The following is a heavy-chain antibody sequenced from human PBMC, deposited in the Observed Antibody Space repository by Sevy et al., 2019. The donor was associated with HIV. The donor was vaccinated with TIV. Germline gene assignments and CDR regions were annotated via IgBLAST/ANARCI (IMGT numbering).Heavy chain of an antibody. V-gene: IGHV3-49*03. CDR1: XXXXGXYA. J-gene: IGHJ4*02. D-gene: IGHD2-15*01. CDR2: XKXXAXXGTL. Sequence: GXSLRLSCTAXXXXXGXYAMXWXRXAXGXXLEXXXXXKXXAXXGTLDHAASVKGRFTMSRDDSKSIAYLQMNDLKTEDTGVXXCTRWXGXQXXXXXWGQGALVTVSS. CDR3: TRWXGXQXXXXX.